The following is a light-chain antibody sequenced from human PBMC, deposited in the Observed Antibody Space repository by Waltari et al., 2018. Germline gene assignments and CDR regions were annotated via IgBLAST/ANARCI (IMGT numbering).Light chain of an antibody. CDR1: TSNIGYNT. CDR2: TNN. Sequence: QSVLTQPPSASGTLGQRVTISCSGYTSNIGYNTVNCYQQLPRTAPQLLIYTNNHRTEGIPGRFSGSKSGTSASLTISGLQSDDEADYYCAAWDDSLNLYVFGTGTKLTVL. J-gene: IGLJ1*01. CDR3: AAWDDSLNLYV. V-gene: IGLV1-44*01.